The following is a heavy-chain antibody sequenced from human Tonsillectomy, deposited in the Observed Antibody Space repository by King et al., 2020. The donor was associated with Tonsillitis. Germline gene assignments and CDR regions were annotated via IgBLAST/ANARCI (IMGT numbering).Heavy chain of an antibody. CDR2: ISSNGGST. CDR1: GFTFSSYA. J-gene: IGHJ6*02. Sequence: VQLVESGGGLVQPGGSLRLSCSASGFTFSSYAMHWVRQAPGKGLEYVSAISSNGGSTYYADSVKGRFTISRDNSKNTLYLQMSSLRAEDTAVYYCVKDSHTTRDFWSGYYTPYYYYGMDVWGQGTTVTVSS. V-gene: IGHV3-64D*06. D-gene: IGHD3-3*01. CDR3: VKDSHTTRDFWSGYYTPYYYYGMDV.